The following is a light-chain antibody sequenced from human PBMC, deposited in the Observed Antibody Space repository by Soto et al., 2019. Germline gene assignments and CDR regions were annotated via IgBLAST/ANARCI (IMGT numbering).Light chain of an antibody. CDR1: QSLSNW. CDR2: DAS. V-gene: IGKV1-5*01. CDR3: QQYNSYSSR. J-gene: IGKJ1*01. Sequence: DIQMTQSPSTLSASVGDRVTITCRASQSLSNWLAWYQQKPGKAPKLLIYDASTLESGVPSRFSGSGSGTEFTLTISSLQPYDSATYYCQQYNSYSSRFGQGTKVEIK.